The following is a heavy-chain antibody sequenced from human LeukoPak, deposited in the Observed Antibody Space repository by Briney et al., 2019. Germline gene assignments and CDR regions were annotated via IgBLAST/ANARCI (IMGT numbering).Heavy chain of an antibody. D-gene: IGHD2-21*02. V-gene: IGHV1-8*01. Sequence: ASVKVSCKASGYTFTSYDINWVRQATGQGLEWMGWMNPNSGNTGYAQKFQGRVTMTRNTSISTAYMELGSLRSEDTAVYYCARGSTIVVVTAIDYWGQGTLVTVSS. CDR3: ARGSTIVVVTAIDY. CDR1: GYTFTSYD. J-gene: IGHJ4*02. CDR2: MNPNSGNT.